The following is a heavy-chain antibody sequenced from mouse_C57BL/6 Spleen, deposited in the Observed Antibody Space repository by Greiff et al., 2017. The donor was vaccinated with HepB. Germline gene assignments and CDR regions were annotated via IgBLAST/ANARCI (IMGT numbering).Heavy chain of an antibody. J-gene: IGHJ3*01. Sequence: QVHVKQPGAELVKPGSSVKMSCKASGYTFTSYWITWVKQRPGQGLEWIGDIYPGSGSTNYNEKFKSKATLTVDTSSSTAYMQLSSLTSEDSAVYYCAREGHDDGYYGWFAYWGQGTLVTVSA. V-gene: IGHV1-55*01. CDR1: GYTFTSYW. CDR2: IYPGSGST. CDR3: AREGHDDGYYGWFAY. D-gene: IGHD2-3*01.